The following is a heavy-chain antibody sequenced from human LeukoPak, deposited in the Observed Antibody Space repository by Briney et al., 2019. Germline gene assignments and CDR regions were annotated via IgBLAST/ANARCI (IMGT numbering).Heavy chain of an antibody. D-gene: IGHD3-3*01. CDR2: ISYDGSNK. CDR1: GFTFSSYG. CDR3: AKEPNYDLWSGEDY. V-gene: IGHV3-30*18. J-gene: IGHJ4*02. Sequence: GGSLRLSCAASGFTFSSYGMHWVRQAPGKGLEWVAVISYDGSNKYYADSVKGRFTISRDNSKNTLYLQMNSLRAEDTAVYYCAKEPNYDLWSGEDYWGQGTLVTVSS.